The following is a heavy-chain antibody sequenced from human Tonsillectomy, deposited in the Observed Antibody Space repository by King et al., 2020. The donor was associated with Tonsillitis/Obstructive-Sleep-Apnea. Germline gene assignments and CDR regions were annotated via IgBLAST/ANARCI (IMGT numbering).Heavy chain of an antibody. V-gene: IGHV4-31*03. J-gene: IGHJ3*02. CDR3: ARDAPPTYYDSSGYYFVAFDI. CDR1: GGSISSGGYY. CDR2: IYYSGST. D-gene: IGHD3-22*01. Sequence: VQLQESGPGLVKPSQTLSLTCTVSGGSISSGGYYWSWIRQHPGKGLVWIGYIYYSGSTYYNPSLKSRVTISVDTSKNQFSLKLSSVTAADTAVYYCARDAPPTYYDSSGYYFVAFDIWGQGTMVTVSS.